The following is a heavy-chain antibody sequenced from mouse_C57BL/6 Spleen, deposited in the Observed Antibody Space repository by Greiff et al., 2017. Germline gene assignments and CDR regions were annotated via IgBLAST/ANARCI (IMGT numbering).Heavy chain of an antibody. CDR1: GYTFTDYE. Sequence: QVHVKQPGAELVRPGASVTLSCKASGYTFTDYEMHWVKQTPVHGLEWIGAIDPDTGGTAYNQKFKGKAILTADKSSSTAYMGLRSLPSEDSAVYYCTRLVYDSLYYFDYWGQGTTLTVSS. V-gene: IGHV1-15*01. CDR3: TRLVYDSLYYFDY. J-gene: IGHJ2*01. D-gene: IGHD2-3*01. CDR2: IDPDTGGT.